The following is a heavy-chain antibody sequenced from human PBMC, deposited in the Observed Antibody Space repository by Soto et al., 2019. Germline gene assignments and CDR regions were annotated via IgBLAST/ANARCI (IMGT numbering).Heavy chain of an antibody. J-gene: IGHJ4*02. D-gene: IGHD2-15*01. CDR3: ARGRRFVVVAATRDFDY. CDR2: INHSGST. V-gene: IGHV4-34*01. CDR1: GGSFSGYY. Sequence: SETLSLTCAVYGGSFSGYYWSWIRQPPGKGLEWIGEINHSGSTNYNPSLKSRVTISVDTSKNQFSLKLSSVTAADTAVYYCARGRRFVVVAATRDFDYWGQGTLVTVSS.